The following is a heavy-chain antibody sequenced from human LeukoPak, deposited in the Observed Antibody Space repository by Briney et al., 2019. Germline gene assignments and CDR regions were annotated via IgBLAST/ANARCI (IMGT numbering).Heavy chain of an antibody. CDR3: ARSGTTYNDFRTGSSPPNWFDP. J-gene: IGHJ5*02. V-gene: IGHV4-59*01. Sequence: PSETLSLTCTVSGGSIGTYYWSWIRQPPGKGLEWIGYIYYSGSTNYSPSLKSRVTISVDTSKNQFSLKMRSVTAADTAMYYCARSGTTYNDFRTGSSPPNWFDPWGQGTRITVSS. CDR1: GGSIGTYY. CDR2: IYYSGST. D-gene: IGHD3-3*01.